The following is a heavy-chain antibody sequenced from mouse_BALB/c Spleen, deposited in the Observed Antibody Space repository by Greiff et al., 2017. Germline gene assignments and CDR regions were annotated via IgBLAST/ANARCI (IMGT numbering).Heavy chain of an antibody. CDR3: ARGYGNYDAMDY. Sequence: EVKLVESGGGLVKPGGSLKLSCAASGFTFSSYAMSWVRQSPEKRLEWVAEISSGGSYTYYPDTVTGRFTISRDNAKNTLYLEMSSLRSEDTAMYYCARGYGNYDAMDYWGQGTSVTVSS. CDR2: ISSGGSYT. CDR1: GFTFSSYA. J-gene: IGHJ4*01. D-gene: IGHD2-1*01. V-gene: IGHV5-9-4*01.